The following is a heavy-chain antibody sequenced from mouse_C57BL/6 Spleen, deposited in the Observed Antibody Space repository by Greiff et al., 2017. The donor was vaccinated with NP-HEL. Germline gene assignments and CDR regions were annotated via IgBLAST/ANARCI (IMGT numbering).Heavy chain of an antibody. CDR1: GYTFTSYW. D-gene: IGHD1-3*01. J-gene: IGHJ2*01. V-gene: IGHV1-64*01. CDR2: IHPNSGST. CDR3: AREGIYCPHESFDY. Sequence: QVQLQQPGAELVKPGASVKLSCKASGYTFTSYWMHWVKQRPGQGLEWIGMIHPNSGSTNYNEKFKSKATLTVDKSSSTAYMQLSSLTSEDSAVYYCAREGIYCPHESFDYWGKGSTRTVSS.